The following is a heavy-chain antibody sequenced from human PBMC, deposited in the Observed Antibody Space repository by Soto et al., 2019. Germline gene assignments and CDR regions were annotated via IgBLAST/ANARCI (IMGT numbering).Heavy chain of an antibody. V-gene: IGHV1-69*12. J-gene: IGHJ2*01. CDR3: ARVRAVAGDYWYFDL. Sequence: QVQLVQSGAEVKKPGSSVKVSCKASGGTFSSYAISWVRQAPGQGLEWMGGIIPIFGTANYAQKFQGRVTITADESRSTAYVELSTLRPADTAVYYCARVRAVAGDYWYFDLWGRGTLVTVSS. CDR2: IIPIFGTA. CDR1: GGTFSSYA. D-gene: IGHD6-19*01.